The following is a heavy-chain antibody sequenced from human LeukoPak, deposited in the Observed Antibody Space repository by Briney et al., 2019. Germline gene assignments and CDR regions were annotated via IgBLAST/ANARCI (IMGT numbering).Heavy chain of an antibody. CDR3: ARRGGREQLIPYSLDY. Sequence: SETLSLTCTVSGGSISGYYLNWIRQPPGKGLEWIGYISTSVNTNYNPSLKSRVTISVDTCRNQFSLRLRYVTSAETAVYYCARRGGREQLIPYSLDYWGQGTLVTVSS. D-gene: IGHD6-13*01. CDR1: GGSISGYY. J-gene: IGHJ4*02. V-gene: IGHV4-4*09. CDR2: ISTSVNT.